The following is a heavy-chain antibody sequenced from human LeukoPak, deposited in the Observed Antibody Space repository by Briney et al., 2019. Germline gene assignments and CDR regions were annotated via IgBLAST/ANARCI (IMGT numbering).Heavy chain of an antibody. D-gene: IGHD6-19*01. V-gene: IGHV1-46*01. CDR3: ARGGGAGIAVADTSGAFDT. Sequence: GASVKVSCKASGYTFTSYYMHWVRQAPGQGLEWMGIINPSGGSTSYAQKFQGRVTMTRDTSTSTVYMELSSLRSEDTAVYYCARGGGAGIAVADTSGAFDTWGQGTMVTVSS. CDR2: INPSGGST. CDR1: GYTFTSYY. J-gene: IGHJ3*02.